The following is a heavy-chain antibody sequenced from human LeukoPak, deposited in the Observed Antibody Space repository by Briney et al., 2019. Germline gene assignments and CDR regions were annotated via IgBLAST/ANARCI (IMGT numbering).Heavy chain of an antibody. CDR1: GDTVSVNSVA. CDR3: AREHQLVFDY. Sequence: SQTLSLTCAICGDTVSVNSVAWNWIRQSPSRGLEWLGRTYYRSKWYNDYAVSVKSRMIINPDTSTNQFSLQLNSVTPEDTAVYYCAREHQLVFDYWGQGTLVTVSS. J-gene: IGHJ4*02. CDR2: TYYRSKWYN. D-gene: IGHD1-1*01. V-gene: IGHV6-1*01.